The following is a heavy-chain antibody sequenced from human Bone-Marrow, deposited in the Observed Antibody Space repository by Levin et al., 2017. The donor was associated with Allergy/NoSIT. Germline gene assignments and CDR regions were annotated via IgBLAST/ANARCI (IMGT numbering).Heavy chain of an antibody. CDR2: IYAGGNT. Sequence: SCAASGFTVSSCYMSWVRQAPGKGLEWVSVIYAGGNTYHADSVEGRFAISRDTFENTVYLQMNSLRTQDTAGYYCVRDASPPVGRRYAGRRYAFDIWGQGTMVAVSS. D-gene: IGHD3-16*01. CDR1: GFTVSSCY. V-gene: IGHV3-53*01. CDR3: VRDASPPVGRRYAGRRYAFDI. J-gene: IGHJ3*02.